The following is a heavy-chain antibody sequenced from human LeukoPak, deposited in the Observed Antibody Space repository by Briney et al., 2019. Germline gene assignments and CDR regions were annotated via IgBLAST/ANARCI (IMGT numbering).Heavy chain of an antibody. D-gene: IGHD3-22*01. Sequence: GGSLRLSCAASGFTFDDYGMSWVRQAPGKGLEWVSGIYWDGGSTGYADPVKGRFTISRDNAKDSLYLQMNSLRAEDTALYYCARVAHYYDSSGYYYLARGAFDIWGQGTMVTVSS. J-gene: IGHJ3*02. CDR1: GFTFDDYG. V-gene: IGHV3-20*04. CDR3: ARVAHYYDSSGYYYLARGAFDI. CDR2: IYWDGGST.